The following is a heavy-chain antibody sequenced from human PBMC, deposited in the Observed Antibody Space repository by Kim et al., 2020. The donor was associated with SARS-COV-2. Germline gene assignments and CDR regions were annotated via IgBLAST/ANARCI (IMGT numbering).Heavy chain of an antibody. D-gene: IGHD3-10*01. CDR3: ARDRSYGSGSYHGMDV. V-gene: IGHV3-13*01. Sequence: SVKGRFTISKENAKTSLYLQMNSLRAGDTAVYYCARDRSYGSGSYHGMDVWGQGTTVTVSS. J-gene: IGHJ6*02.